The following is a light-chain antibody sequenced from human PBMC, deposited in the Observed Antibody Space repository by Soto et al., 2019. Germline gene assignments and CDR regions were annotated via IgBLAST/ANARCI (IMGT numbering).Light chain of an antibody. CDR1: SSDVGGYKY. CDR3: SSYAGSNNYV. J-gene: IGLJ1*01. Sequence: QSALTQPPSASGSPGQSVTISCTGTSSDVGGYKYVSWYQQHPGKAPKVMIYEVSKRPSGVPNRFSGSKSGNTASLTVSGLQAEDEADYYCSSYAGSNNYVFGTGTKATVL. V-gene: IGLV2-8*01. CDR2: EVS.